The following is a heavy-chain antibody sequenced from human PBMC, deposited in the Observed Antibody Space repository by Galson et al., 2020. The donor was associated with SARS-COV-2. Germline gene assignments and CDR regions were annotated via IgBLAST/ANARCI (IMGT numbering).Heavy chain of an antibody. Sequence: TGGSLRLSFAASGFTFSYYGMHWVRRAPGKGLEWVAVIWYDGNKKYYADSVQGRFTISRDNSKNTLYLQMNSLRAEDSAVYYCARYYTDYSVVDHWGQGTLVTVSS. D-gene: IGHD2-15*01. J-gene: IGHJ4*02. V-gene: IGHV3-33*01. CDR1: GFTFSYYG. CDR2: IWYDGNKK. CDR3: ARYYTDYSVVDH.